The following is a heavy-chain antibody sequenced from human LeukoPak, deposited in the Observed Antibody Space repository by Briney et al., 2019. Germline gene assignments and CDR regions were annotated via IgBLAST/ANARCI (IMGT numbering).Heavy chain of an antibody. D-gene: IGHD3-16*01. CDR3: VRGTYHAYYMDV. CDR2: VNPGGSIA. Sequence: RVNPGGSIANFADSVKGRFTISRDNAKNTVYLQTSSLTAEDTAVYYCVRGTYHAYYMDVWGKGTTVTVSS. J-gene: IGHJ6*03. V-gene: IGHV3-74*01.